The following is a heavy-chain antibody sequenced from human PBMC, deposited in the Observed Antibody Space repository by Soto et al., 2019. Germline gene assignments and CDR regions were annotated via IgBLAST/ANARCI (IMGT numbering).Heavy chain of an antibody. D-gene: IGHD6-19*01. V-gene: IGHV4-59*08. J-gene: IGHJ4*02. CDR1: GGSISSYY. Sequence: SETLSLTCTVSGGSISSYYWSWIRQPPGKGLEWIGYIYYSGSTNYNPSLKSRVTISVDTSKNQFSLKLSSVTAADTAVYYCARSIAVAGTDYWGQGTLVTVSS. CDR3: ARSIAVAGTDY. CDR2: IYYSGST.